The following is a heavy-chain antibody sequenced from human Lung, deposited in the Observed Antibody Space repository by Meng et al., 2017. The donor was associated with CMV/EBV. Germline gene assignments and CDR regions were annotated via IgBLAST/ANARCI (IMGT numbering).Heavy chain of an antibody. CDR3: ALFQSGYVGAFDI. CDR2: IDWDDDK. Sequence: SGXXLVXPTHTLTLTCTFSGFSLSTSGMRVSWIRQPPGQALEWLARIDWDDDKFYNTSLKTRLTVSKDTSANQVVFTMTNMDPVDTATYYCALFQSGYVGAFDIXGPGXMVTVSS. D-gene: IGHD6-25*01. J-gene: IGHJ3*02. V-gene: IGHV2-70D*14. CDR1: GFSLSTSGMR.